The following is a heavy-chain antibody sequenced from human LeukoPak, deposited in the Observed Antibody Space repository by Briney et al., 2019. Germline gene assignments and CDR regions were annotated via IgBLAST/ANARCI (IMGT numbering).Heavy chain of an antibody. CDR3: ARVPSYSSGWIFDY. D-gene: IGHD6-19*01. Sequence: PGGSLRLSCAASGFTVSNNYMSWVRQAPGKGLEWVSVIYSGGSTYYADSVKGRFTISRDNSKNTLYLQMNSLRAEDTAVYYCARVPSYSSGWIFDYWGQGILVTVSS. V-gene: IGHV3-53*01. CDR1: GFTVSNNY. J-gene: IGHJ4*02. CDR2: IYSGGST.